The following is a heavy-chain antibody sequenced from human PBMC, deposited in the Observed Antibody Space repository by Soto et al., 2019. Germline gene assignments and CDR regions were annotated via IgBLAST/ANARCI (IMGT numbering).Heavy chain of an antibody. Sequence: QVQLVESGGGLVKPGGSLRRSCAASGFSFSDHYMSWIRQAPGKGLEWVSYISSGGSGIHYADSVKGRFTISRDNAKNSLYLQMNSLSVEDTALYYCASVKECSSSGCDARDAFDIWGHGTMVTVSS. CDR3: ASVKECSSSGCDARDAFDI. J-gene: IGHJ3*02. D-gene: IGHD2-2*01. CDR2: ISSGGSGI. CDR1: GFSFSDHY. V-gene: IGHV3-11*01.